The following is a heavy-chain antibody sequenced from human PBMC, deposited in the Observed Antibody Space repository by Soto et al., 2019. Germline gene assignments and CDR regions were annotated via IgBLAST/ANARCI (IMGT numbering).Heavy chain of an antibody. J-gene: IGHJ4*02. CDR3: TTVLEY. D-gene: IGHD1-1*01. V-gene: IGHV3-74*01. CDR2: IDGVGTGT. Sequence: EVQLVQSGGGSVQPGGSLRLSCAASGFTFTNYWMHWVRQVPGKGLVWVSRIDGVGTGTSYSDSVRGRFTISRDNAENMFYLQMNSLRAEDTAVYYCTTVLEYWGQGTLVTVSS. CDR1: GFTFTNYW.